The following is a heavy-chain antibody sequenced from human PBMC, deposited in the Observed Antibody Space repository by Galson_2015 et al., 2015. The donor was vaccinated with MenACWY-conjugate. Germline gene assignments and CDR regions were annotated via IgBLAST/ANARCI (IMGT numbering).Heavy chain of an antibody. CDR2: IYYSGST. Sequence: SETLSLTCTVSGGSISSSSYYWGWIRQPPGKGLEWIGSIYYSGSTYYNPSLKSRVTISVDTSKNQFSLKLSSVTAADTAVYYCASEGLGSYRVLHYWGQGTLVTVSS. CDR1: GGSISSSSYY. V-gene: IGHV4-39*01. D-gene: IGHD1-26*01. J-gene: IGHJ4*02. CDR3: ASEGLGSYRVLHY.